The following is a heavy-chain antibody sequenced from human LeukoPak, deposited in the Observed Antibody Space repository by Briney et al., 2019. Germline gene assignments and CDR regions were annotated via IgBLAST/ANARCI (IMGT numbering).Heavy chain of an antibody. V-gene: IGHV3-48*03. D-gene: IGHD1-20*01. CDR1: GFTSSSYE. Sequence: GGSLRLSCAASGFTSSSYEMNWVRQAPGKGLEWVSYISSSGSTIYYADSVEGRFTISRDNAKNSLYLQMNSLRAEDTAVYYCAREDGYNWNYGYWGQGTLVTVSS. CDR2: ISSSGSTI. CDR3: AREDGYNWNYGY. J-gene: IGHJ4*02.